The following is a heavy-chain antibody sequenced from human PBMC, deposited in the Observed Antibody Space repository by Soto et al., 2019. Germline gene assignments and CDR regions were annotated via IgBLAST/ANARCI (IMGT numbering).Heavy chain of an antibody. CDR2: INRDGSGT. Sequence: EVQLVESGGGLVQPGGSLRLSCAASGFTFSSYWMHWVRQAPGKGLVWLSRINRDGSGTSYADSVKGRFTLSRDNAKNTLYLQMNSLRAEDTAVYYCARGGVSVPQDYWGQGTLVTVSS. D-gene: IGHD3-16*01. CDR3: ARGGVSVPQDY. V-gene: IGHV3-74*01. CDR1: GFTFSSYW. J-gene: IGHJ4*02.